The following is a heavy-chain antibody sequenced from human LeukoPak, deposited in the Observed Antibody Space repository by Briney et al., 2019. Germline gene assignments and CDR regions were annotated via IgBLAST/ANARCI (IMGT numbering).Heavy chain of an antibody. V-gene: IGHV3-21*01. CDR2: ISSSSSYI. J-gene: IGHJ4*02. D-gene: IGHD6-13*01. Sequence: GGSLRLSCAASGFTFSSYSMNWVRQAPGKGLEWVSSISSSSSYIHYADSVKGRFTISRDNAKNSLYLQMNSLRAEDTAVYYCARLPGIAAAYSNYWGQGTLVTVSS. CDR3: ARLPGIAAAYSNY. CDR1: GFTFSSYS.